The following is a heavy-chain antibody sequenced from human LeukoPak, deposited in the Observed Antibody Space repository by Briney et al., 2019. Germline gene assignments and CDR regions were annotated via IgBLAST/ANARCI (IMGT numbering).Heavy chain of an antibody. Sequence: SETLSLTCTVSGGSISNSDYYWDWIRQPPGKGLEWIGYIYYSGSTNYNPSLKSRVTISVDTSKNQFSLKLSSVTAADTAVYYCARHGKWLRSGPFDYWGQGTLVTVSS. V-gene: IGHV4-61*05. CDR1: GGSISNSDYY. D-gene: IGHD5-12*01. J-gene: IGHJ4*02. CDR2: IYYSGST. CDR3: ARHGKWLRSGPFDY.